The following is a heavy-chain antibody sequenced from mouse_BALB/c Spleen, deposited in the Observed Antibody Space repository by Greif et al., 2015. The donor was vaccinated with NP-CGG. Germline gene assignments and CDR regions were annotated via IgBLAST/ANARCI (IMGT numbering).Heavy chain of an antibody. D-gene: IGHD2-4*01. CDR3: ARVKDYDYDDGYYFDY. Sequence: VQVVESGPGLVAPSQSLSITCTVSGFSLTSYGVHWVRQPPGKGLEWLGVIWAGGSTNYSSALMSRLSISKVNSKSQVFLKMNSLQTDDTAMYYCARVKDYDYDDGYYFDYWGQGTTLTVSS. V-gene: IGHV2-9*02. J-gene: IGHJ2*01. CDR2: IWAGGST. CDR1: GFSLTSYG.